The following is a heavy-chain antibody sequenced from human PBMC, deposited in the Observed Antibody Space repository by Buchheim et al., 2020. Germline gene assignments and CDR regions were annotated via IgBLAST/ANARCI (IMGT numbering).Heavy chain of an antibody. D-gene: IGHD3-22*01. CDR1: RFTFSNYG. J-gene: IGHJ6*02. Sequence: QVQLVESGGGVVQPGRSLRLSCAASRFTFSNYGMHWVRQAPGKGLEWVAVISYDGSNKYYTDSVKGRFTISRDNSKNTLYLQMNSLRAEDTAVYYCAKSYYDRSDYNIPLHVYGMDVWGQGTT. CDR3: AKSYYDRSDYNIPLHVYGMDV. V-gene: IGHV3-30*18. CDR2: ISYDGSNK.